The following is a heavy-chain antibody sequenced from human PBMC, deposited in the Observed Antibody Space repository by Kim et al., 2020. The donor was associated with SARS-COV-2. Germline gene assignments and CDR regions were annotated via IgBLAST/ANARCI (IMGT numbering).Heavy chain of an antibody. V-gene: IGHV3-23*01. Sequence: GGSLRLSCAASGFTFSSYAMSWVRQAPGKGLEWVSAISGSGGSTYYADSVKGRFTISRDNSKNTLYLQMNSLRAEDTAVYYCAKEGSRGVQLWWCDAFDIWGQGGMGTVSP. CDR3: AKEGSRGVQLWWCDAFDI. J-gene: IGHJ3*02. CDR2: ISGSGGST. D-gene: IGHD5-18*01. CDR1: GFTFSSYA.